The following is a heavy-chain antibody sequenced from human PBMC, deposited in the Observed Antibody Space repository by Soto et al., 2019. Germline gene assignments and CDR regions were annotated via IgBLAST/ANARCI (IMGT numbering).Heavy chain of an antibody. CDR3: VRQGIDYLHGLVDV. CDR1: SGPTRSHN. V-gene: IGHV4-59*08. CDR2: VYYTGGT. J-gene: IGHJ6*02. D-gene: IGHD1-26*01. Sequence: QVQVQQSGPRLVKPLETLSLTCTVSSGPTRSHNWGWIRQSPGRGLEWIGYVYYTGGTSYNPSLNSRVTISADTSTNHISLTLSSVTAADTAIYYCVRQGIDYLHGLVDVWGQGTAVSVSS.